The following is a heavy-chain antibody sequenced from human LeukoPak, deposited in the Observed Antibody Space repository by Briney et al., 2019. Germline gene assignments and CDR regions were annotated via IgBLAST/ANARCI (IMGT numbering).Heavy chain of an antibody. Sequence: ASVKVSCKASGYTFTNYYIHWVRQAPGRGLEWMGIINPRIGTTSYAQKFQGRITMTRDTSTSTVYMELSSLRSEDTAVYYCAKIVGATNGCFDYWGQGTLVTVSS. J-gene: IGHJ4*02. D-gene: IGHD1-26*01. CDR1: GYTFTNYY. CDR3: AKIVGATNGCFDY. V-gene: IGHV1-46*01. CDR2: INPRIGTT.